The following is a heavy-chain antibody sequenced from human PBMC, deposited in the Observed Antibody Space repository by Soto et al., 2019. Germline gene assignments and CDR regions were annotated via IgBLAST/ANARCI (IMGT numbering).Heavy chain of an antibody. Sequence: QVQLGQSGAEVKKPGASVKVSCKASGDSFTDYHIHWVRQAPGQGLEWMGRINPTGGGTGTAQKLQGWVTMTSDTSISKAFMELTRLTSDDTAIYYCARGDSTDCSNGVCSLFYGHDMDVWGQGTTVTGSS. V-gene: IGHV1-2*04. CDR3: ARGDSTDCSNGVCSLFYGHDMDV. CDR2: INPTGGGT. J-gene: IGHJ6*02. CDR1: GDSFTDYH. D-gene: IGHD2-8*01.